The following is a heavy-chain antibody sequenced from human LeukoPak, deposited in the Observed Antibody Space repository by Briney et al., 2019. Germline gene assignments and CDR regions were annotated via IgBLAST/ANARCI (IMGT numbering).Heavy chain of an antibody. CDR1: GFSFSSYS. Sequence: GGSLRLSCAASGFSFSSYSMNWVRQAPGKGLEWVSSISSSSSYIYYADSVKGRFTISRDNAKNSLYLQMNSLRAEDTAVYYCARDWDVVVPAAVAFDYWGQGTLVTVSS. V-gene: IGHV3-21*01. CDR2: ISSSSSYI. CDR3: ARDWDVVVPAAVAFDY. J-gene: IGHJ4*02. D-gene: IGHD2-2*01.